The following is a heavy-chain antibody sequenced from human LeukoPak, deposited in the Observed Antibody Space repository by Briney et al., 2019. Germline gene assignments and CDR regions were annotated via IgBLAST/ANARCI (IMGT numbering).Heavy chain of an antibody. Sequence: SETLSLTRALYGVSFSGYYWSWIRQPPRKGLEWIGEINHRGSTNYNPPLTSRVTISVDTSKNQFSLKLSSVTAADTAVYYCARFRDYVWGSHRYYNWFDPWGQGTLVTVSS. V-gene: IGHV4-34*01. J-gene: IGHJ5*02. D-gene: IGHD3-16*02. CDR3: ARFRDYVWGSHRYYNWFDP. CDR1: GVSFSGYY. CDR2: INHRGST.